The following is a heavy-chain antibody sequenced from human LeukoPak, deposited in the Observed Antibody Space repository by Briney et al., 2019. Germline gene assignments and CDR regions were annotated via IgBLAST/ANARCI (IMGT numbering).Heavy chain of an antibody. CDR2: ISSNGGST. Sequence: PGGSLRLSCSASGFTFSRYAMHWVRQAPGKGLEYVSAISSNGGSTYYADSVKGRFTISRDNSKSTLYLQMNSLRAEDTAVYYCAKAAGYCSDGSCYRFDYWGQGTLVTVSS. CDR1: GFTFSRYA. V-gene: IGHV3-64*04. J-gene: IGHJ4*02. CDR3: AKAAGYCSDGSCYRFDY. D-gene: IGHD2-15*01.